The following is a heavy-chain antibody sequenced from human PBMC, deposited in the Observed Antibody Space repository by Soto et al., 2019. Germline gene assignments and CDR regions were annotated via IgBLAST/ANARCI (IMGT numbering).Heavy chain of an antibody. D-gene: IGHD3-3*01. CDR2: IYYSGST. J-gene: IGHJ6*02. CDR3: ARDNDITIFGQHSGGMDV. Sequence: QVQLQESGPGLVKPSQTLSLTCTVSGGSISSGDYYWSWIRQPPGKGLEWIGYIYYSGSTYYNPSLKSRVTISADTSKNQFSLKLSSVTAADTAVYYCARDNDITIFGQHSGGMDVWGQGTTVTVSS. V-gene: IGHV4-30-4*01. CDR1: GGSISSGDYY.